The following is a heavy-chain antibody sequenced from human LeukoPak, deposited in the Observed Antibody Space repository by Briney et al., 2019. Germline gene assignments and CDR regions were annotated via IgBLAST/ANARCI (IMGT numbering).Heavy chain of an antibody. CDR3: ARLAFKKSSHYFDY. CDR2: IYYSGST. Sequence: SETLSLTCTVSGGSISSSSYYWGWIRQPPGKGLEWIGSIYYSGSTYYNPSLKSRVTISVDTSKNQFSLKLSSVTAADTAVYYCARLAFKKSSHYFDYWGQGTLVTVSS. V-gene: IGHV4-39*01. CDR1: GGSISSSSYY. D-gene: IGHD2-2*01. J-gene: IGHJ4*02.